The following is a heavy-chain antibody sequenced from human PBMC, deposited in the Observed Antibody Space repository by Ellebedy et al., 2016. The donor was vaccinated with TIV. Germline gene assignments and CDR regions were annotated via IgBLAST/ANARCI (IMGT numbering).Heavy chain of an antibody. Sequence: PGGSLRLSCMGSGYHFGSFWIAWVRQTPGKGLEWMGSIYPGYSDTRYNPSFQGQVTISADKSISAAYLQWSALEASDTAIYYCARLALAASIWGAIDFWGQGTAVTVSS. CDR2: IYPGYSDT. V-gene: IGHV5-51*01. D-gene: IGHD6-19*01. J-gene: IGHJ3*01. CDR3: ARLALAASIWGAIDF. CDR1: GYHFGSFW.